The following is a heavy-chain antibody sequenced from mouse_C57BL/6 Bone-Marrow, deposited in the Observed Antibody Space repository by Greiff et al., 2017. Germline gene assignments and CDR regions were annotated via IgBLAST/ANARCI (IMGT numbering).Heavy chain of an antibody. CDR2: ISDGGSYT. CDR3: ARVRGYDAFAY. Sequence: EVNVVESGGGLVKPGGSLKLSCAASGFTFSSYAMSWVRQTPEKRLEWVATISDGGSYTYYPDNVKGRFTISRDNAKNNLYLQMSHLKSEDTAMYYRARVRGYDAFAYWGQGTLVTVSA. J-gene: IGHJ3*01. D-gene: IGHD2-2*01. CDR1: GFTFSSYA. V-gene: IGHV5-4*03.